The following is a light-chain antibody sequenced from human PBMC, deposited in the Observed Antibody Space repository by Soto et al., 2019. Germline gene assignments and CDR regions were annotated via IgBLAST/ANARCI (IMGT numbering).Light chain of an antibody. Sequence: EIVLTQSPVTLSLSPGERATLSCRASKSVSSYLAWYQQKPGQAPRLLIYDASNMATGIPARFSGIGSGTDFTLTISSLEPEDFAVYYCQQRSNWPSTVGGGTKVEIK. CDR1: KSVSSY. V-gene: IGKV3-11*01. J-gene: IGKJ4*01. CDR3: QQRSNWPST. CDR2: DAS.